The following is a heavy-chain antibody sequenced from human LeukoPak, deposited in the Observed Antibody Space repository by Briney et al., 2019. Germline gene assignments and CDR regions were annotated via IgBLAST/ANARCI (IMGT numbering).Heavy chain of an antibody. CDR3: ARDRNTPIVGLSRGFDP. Sequence: ASVKVSCKASGYTFTSYDINWVRQATGQGLEWMGWMNPNSGGTNYAQKFQGRVTMTRDTSISTAYMELSRLRSDDTAVYYCARDRNTPIVGLSRGFDPWGQGTLVTVSS. V-gene: IGHV1-2*02. D-gene: IGHD1-26*01. CDR2: MNPNSGGT. CDR1: GYTFTSYD. J-gene: IGHJ5*02.